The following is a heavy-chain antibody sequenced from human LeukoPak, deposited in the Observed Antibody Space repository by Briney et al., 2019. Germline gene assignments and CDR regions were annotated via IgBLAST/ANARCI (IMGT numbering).Heavy chain of an antibody. CDR1: GFTFSSYE. J-gene: IGHJ6*03. CDR3: ARDRFSDWGDYYYYYMDV. V-gene: IGHV3-48*03. CDR2: ISSSGSTI. D-gene: IGHD3-16*01. Sequence: PGGSLRLSCAASGFTFSSYEMNWFRQAPGKGLEWVSYISSSGSTIYYADSVKGRFTISRDNAKNSLYLQMNSLRAEDTAVYYCARDRFSDWGDYYYYYMDVWGKGTTVTVSS.